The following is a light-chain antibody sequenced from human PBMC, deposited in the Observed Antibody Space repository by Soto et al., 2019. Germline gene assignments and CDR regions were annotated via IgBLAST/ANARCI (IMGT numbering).Light chain of an antibody. V-gene: IGLV2-14*01. CDR2: EVN. CDR3: TSYTSSNTPV. CDR1: SSDVGGYNY. J-gene: IGLJ3*02. Sequence: QSALTQPASVSGSPGQSITISCTGTSSDVGGYNYVSWYQQHPGKAPKLMIYEVNNRPSGVSNRFSGSKSGNTASLTISGLQAEDEADYYCTSYTSSNTPVSGGGTQVTVL.